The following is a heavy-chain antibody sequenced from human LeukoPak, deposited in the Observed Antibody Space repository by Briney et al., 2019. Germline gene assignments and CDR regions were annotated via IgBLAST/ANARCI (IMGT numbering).Heavy chain of an antibody. CDR3: ARVIDPAAFDI. CDR1: GASLSSYY. D-gene: IGHD3-9*01. CDR2: IYYTGST. V-gene: IGHV4-59*12. J-gene: IGHJ3*02. Sequence: SETLSLTCTVSGASLSSYYWTWIRQPPGKGLEWIGYIYYTGSTNYNPSLKSRVTLSVDTSKNLLSLKLSSVTAADTAVYYCARVIDPAAFDIWGQGTMVTVSS.